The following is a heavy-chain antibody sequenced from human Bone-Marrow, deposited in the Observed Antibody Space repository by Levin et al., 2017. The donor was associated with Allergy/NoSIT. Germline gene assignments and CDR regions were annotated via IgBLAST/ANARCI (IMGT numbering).Heavy chain of an antibody. D-gene: IGHD3-22*01. J-gene: IGHJ4*02. V-gene: IGHV4-39*01. CDR1: GGSISNTSYY. Sequence: SQTLSLTCTVSGGSISNTSYYWNWIRQPPGKGLEWIANIYYRGTTYYNPSLKSRVTISVDTSKNQFSLKLSSVTAADTAVYYCARQGDYDSSGLFYELRNYFDLWGQGTLVTVSS. CDR2: IYYRGTT. CDR3: ARQGDYDSSGLFYELRNYFDL.